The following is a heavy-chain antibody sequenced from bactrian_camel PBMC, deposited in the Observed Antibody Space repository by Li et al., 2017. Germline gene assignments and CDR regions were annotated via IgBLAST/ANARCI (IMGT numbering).Heavy chain of an antibody. CDR1: GFPSGVVG. D-gene: IGHD3*01. J-gene: IGHJ6*01. Sequence: DVQLVESGGGLVQPGGSLRLSCSASGFPSGVVGMNWVRQAPVKGLEWVSGISEGGVTTRYADFAKGRFTISRDNAKNTLYLQMNSLTPEDTAMYYCKAESGVLCPRRLLSTTSGYWGQGTQVTVS. CDR2: ISEGGVTT. V-gene: IGHV3S42*01. CDR3: KAESGVLCPRRLLSTTSGY.